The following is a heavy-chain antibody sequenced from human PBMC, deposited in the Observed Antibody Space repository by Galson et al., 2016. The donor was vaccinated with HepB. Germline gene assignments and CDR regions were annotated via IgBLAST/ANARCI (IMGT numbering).Heavy chain of an antibody. J-gene: IGHJ4*01. Sequence: TLSLTCTVSGGSISRGSQYWSWIRQPAGKRLEWIGRIYFSGSTDYNPSLKSRVTISVDTSKNQFSLNLNSVTAADTAVYYCARGGDPSGLYYFDYWGHGTLVTASS. CDR2: IYFSGST. D-gene: IGHD6-19*01. CDR3: ARGGDPSGLYYFDY. CDR1: GGSISRGSQY. V-gene: IGHV4-61*02.